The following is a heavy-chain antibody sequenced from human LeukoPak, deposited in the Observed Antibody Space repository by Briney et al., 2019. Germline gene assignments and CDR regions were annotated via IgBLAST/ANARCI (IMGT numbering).Heavy chain of an antibody. CDR2: ISYDGSNK. D-gene: IGHD4-17*01. Sequence: GRSLILSCSASGFTFISYAMHWVRQAPGKGLEWVAVISYDGSNKYYADSAKGRFTISRDNSKNTLYLKMNSLRAEDTAVYYCARDDYGDYVDYWGQGTLVTVSS. J-gene: IGHJ4*02. CDR3: ARDDYGDYVDY. CDR1: GFTFISYA. V-gene: IGHV3-30-3*01.